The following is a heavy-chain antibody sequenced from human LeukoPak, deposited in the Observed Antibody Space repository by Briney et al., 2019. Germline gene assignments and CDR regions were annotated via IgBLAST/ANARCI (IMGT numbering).Heavy chain of an antibody. CDR1: GITLSSYG. J-gene: IGHJ6*03. D-gene: IGHD2-15*01. V-gene: IGHV3-23*01. CDR2: ISSTGGTT. CDR3: AKNGDRGAYCTGGTCYPYFYYYMDV. Sequence: GGTLRLSCAASGITLSSYGMSWVRQAPGKGLEWVSSISSTGGTTYYADSVKGRFTISRDNSKNTLYLQMNSLRAEDTAIYYCAKNGDRGAYCTGGTCYPYFYYYMDVWGKGTTVTI.